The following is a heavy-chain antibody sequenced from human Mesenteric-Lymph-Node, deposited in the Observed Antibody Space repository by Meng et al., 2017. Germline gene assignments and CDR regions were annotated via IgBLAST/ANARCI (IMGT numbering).Heavy chain of an antibody. CDR1: GFTFSSYP. V-gene: IGHV3-30*04. CDR2: ISYDGSNK. J-gene: IGHJ5*02. Sequence: GGSLRLSCAASGFTFSSYPMHWVRQAPGKGLEWVAVISYDGSNKYYADSVKGRFTISRDNSKNTLYLQMDSLRAEDTAVYYCARDPGYGSGSWGQGTLVTVSS. D-gene: IGHD3-10*01. CDR3: ARDPGYGSGS.